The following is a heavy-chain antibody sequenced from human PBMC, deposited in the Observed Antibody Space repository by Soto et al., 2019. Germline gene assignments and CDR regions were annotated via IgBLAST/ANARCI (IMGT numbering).Heavy chain of an antibody. D-gene: IGHD5-18*01. CDR3: AKLALLGYSYAEY. CDR2: ISGSGGST. V-gene: IGHV3-11*01. J-gene: IGHJ4*02. Sequence: QVQLVESGGGLVKPGGSLRLSCAASGFTFSDYYMNWIRQAPGKGLEWVSDISGSGGSTYYADSVKGRFTISRDNSKNTLYLQMNSLRAEDTAVYYCAKLALLGYSYAEYWGQGTLVTVSS. CDR1: GFTFSDYY.